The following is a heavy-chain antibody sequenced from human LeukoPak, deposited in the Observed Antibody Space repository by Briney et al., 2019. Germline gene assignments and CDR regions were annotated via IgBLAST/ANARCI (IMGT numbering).Heavy chain of an antibody. J-gene: IGHJ4*02. CDR2: IYYSGST. Sequence: SETLSLTCAVSGGSISGYYWSWIRQPPGKGLEWIGYIYYSGSTNYNPSLKSRVTISVDTSKNQFSLKLSSVTAADTAVYYCARDFGNDSSGYYYDYWGQGTLVTVSS. CDR3: ARDFGNDSSGYYYDY. D-gene: IGHD3-22*01. CDR1: GGSISGYY. V-gene: IGHV4-59*01.